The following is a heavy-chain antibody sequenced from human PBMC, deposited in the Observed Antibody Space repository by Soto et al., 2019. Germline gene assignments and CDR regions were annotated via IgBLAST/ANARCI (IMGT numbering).Heavy chain of an antibody. CDR2: IYYSGST. CDR3: ASLRGSTVAT. CDR1: GGSISSYY. V-gene: IGHV4-59*01. J-gene: IGHJ4*02. D-gene: IGHD4-17*01. Sequence: QVQLQESGPGLVKPSETLSLTCTVSGGSISSYYWSWIRQPPGKGLEWIGYIYYSGSTNYNPSLKSRVTISVDTSKNQFSLKLSSVTAADTAVYYCASLRGSTVATWGQGTLVTVSS.